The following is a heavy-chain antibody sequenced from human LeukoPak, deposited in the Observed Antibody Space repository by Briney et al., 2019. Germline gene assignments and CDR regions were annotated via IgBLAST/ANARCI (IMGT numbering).Heavy chain of an antibody. D-gene: IGHD3-10*01. V-gene: IGHV3-66*01. J-gene: IGHJ6*02. CDR3: AKDLRITMVRGVIGRYYGMDV. Sequence: GGSLRLSCAASGFTVSSNYMSWVRQAPGKGLEWVSVIYSGGSTYYADSVKGRFTISRDNSKNTLYLQMNSLRAEDTAVYYCAKDLRITMVRGVIGRYYGMDVWGQGTTVTVSS. CDR1: GFTVSSNY. CDR2: IYSGGST.